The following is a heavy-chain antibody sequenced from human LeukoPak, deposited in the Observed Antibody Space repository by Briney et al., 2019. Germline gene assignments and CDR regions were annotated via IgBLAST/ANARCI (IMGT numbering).Heavy chain of an antibody. CDR2: IYPGESIYASENT. CDR3: ARDPTTVTTIFDS. CDR1: GVSISAYY. V-gene: IGHV4-4*07. Sequence: SETLSLTCSVSGVSISAYYWSWIRQPAGKGLEWIGRIYPGESIYASENTNYNPSLKSRVSTSGDTSKNQVSLKLRSVTAADTAVYYCARDPTTVTTIFDSWGQGTLVTVSS. J-gene: IGHJ4*02. D-gene: IGHD4-17*01.